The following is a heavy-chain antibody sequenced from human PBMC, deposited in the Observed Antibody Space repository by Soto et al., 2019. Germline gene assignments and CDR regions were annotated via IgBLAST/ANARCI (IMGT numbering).Heavy chain of an antibody. CDR2: IWFDGTKK. Sequence: QVQLVESWGGVIQPGRSLRLSCAASGFTFSTYGMHWVRQAPGKGLEWVAVIWFDGTKKYYADSVNGRFTISRDNSKNTLYLQMNSLRAEDTAVYYCASQIFWSGSTAHGMDVWGQGTAVTVSS. CDR3: ASQIFWSGSTAHGMDV. D-gene: IGHD3-3*01. CDR1: GFTFSTYG. V-gene: IGHV3-33*01. J-gene: IGHJ6*02.